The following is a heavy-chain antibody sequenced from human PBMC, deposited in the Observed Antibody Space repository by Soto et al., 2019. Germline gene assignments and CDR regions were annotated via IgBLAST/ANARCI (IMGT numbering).Heavy chain of an antibody. J-gene: IGHJ4*02. CDR2: INQDGSEK. CDR3: VPSGVGRGVYDWGAIDY. D-gene: IGHD3-16*01. CDR1: GFTFSSDW. Sequence: GGSLRLSCVVSGFTFSSDWMNWVRQAPGKGLEWVATINQDGSEKYYVDSVKGRFTISRNNAKNSLSLQMNSLRAEDTAVYFCVPSGVGRGVYDWGAIDYWGQGTLVTVSS. V-gene: IGHV3-7*01.